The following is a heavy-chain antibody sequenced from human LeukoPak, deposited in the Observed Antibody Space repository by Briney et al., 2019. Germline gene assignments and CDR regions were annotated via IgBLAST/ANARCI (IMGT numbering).Heavy chain of an antibody. J-gene: IGHJ4*02. CDR1: GGSISNYY. CDR3: ARGVYIAAAQYGY. V-gene: IGHV4-59*01. CDR2: IYYSGTT. Sequence: PSETLSLTCTVSGGSISNYYWSWLRQPPGKGRGGIGYIYYSGTTNYNPSLKSRVTISVDTSKNQFSLKLNSVTAADTAVYYCARGVYIAAAQYGYWGQGTLVTVSS. D-gene: IGHD6-13*01.